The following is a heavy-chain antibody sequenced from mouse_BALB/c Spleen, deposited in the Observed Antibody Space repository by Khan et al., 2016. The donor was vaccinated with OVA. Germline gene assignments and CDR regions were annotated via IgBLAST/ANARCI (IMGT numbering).Heavy chain of an antibody. V-gene: IGHV3-8*02. J-gene: IGHJ3*01. CDR2: ILYSGGT. CDR3: SRSTYKYAFAY. D-gene: IGHD2-14*01. CDR1: GDSITSGY. Sequence: EVQLQESGPSLVKPSQTLSLTCSVTGDSITSGYWCWIRKFPGNKLEYMGYILYSGGTYYNQSLISRISITRHTSQNQYYLQLHSVTTEDTASYYCSRSTYKYAFAYWGQGTRVTVSA.